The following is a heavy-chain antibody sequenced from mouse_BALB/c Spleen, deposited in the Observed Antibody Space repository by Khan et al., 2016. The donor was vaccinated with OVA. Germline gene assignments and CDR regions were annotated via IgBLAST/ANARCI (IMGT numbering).Heavy chain of an antibody. V-gene: IGHV1-26*01. CDR2: VNPNTGGT. CDR1: GYSFTLYY. Sequence: EVQLQESGPDLVKPGASVKISCKASGYSFTLYYMTWVRQSHGKSLEWIGRVNPNTGGTDYNQDFKGKAILTVDKSSNTAYMEFRSLTSEDSAVYYCARGYDVFAYWGQGTLVTVSA. J-gene: IGHJ3*01. D-gene: IGHD2-14*01. CDR3: ARGYDVFAY.